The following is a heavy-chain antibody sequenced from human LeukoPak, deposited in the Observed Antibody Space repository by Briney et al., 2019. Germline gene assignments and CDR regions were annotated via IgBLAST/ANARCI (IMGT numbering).Heavy chain of an antibody. CDR1: GFTFSSYW. Sequence: GGSLGLSCAASGFTFSSYWMHWVRQAPGKGLVWVSRINSDGTSTRYADSVKGRFTISRDNAKNTLYLQMNSLRAEDTVVYYCAKDRGYSYGNVDYWGQGTLVTVSS. CDR3: AKDRGYSYGNVDY. V-gene: IGHV3-74*01. CDR2: INSDGTST. D-gene: IGHD5-18*01. J-gene: IGHJ4*02.